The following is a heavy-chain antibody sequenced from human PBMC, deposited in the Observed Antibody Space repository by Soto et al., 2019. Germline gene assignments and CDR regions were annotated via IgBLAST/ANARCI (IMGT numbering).Heavy chain of an antibody. CDR3: AREGIAAAAHAFDI. D-gene: IGHD6-13*01. V-gene: IGHV4-31*03. CDR2: IYYSGST. Sequence: PSETLSLTCTVSGGSISSGGYYWSWIRQHPGKGLERIGYIYYSGSTYYNPSLKSRVTISVDTSKNQFSLKLSSVTAADTAVYYCAREGIAAAAHAFDIWGQGTMVTVSS. CDR1: GGSISSGGYY. J-gene: IGHJ3*02.